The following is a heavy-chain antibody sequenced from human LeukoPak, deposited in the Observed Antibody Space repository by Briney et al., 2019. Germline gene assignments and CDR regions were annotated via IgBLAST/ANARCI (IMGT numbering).Heavy chain of an antibody. V-gene: IGHV3-74*01. Sequence: GGSLRLSCAASGFSFNTYWMHWVRQVPGKGLVWVSRSNEDGTITNYADSVKGRFTISRDKNTLFLQMNSLRVEDTAIYYCARDLGGSAGYWGQGSLVTVSS. CDR2: SNEDGTIT. D-gene: IGHD1-26*01. CDR3: ARDLGGSAGY. CDR1: GFSFNTYW. J-gene: IGHJ4*02.